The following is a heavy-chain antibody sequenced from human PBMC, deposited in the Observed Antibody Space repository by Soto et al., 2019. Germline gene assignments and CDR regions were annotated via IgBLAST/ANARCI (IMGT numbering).Heavy chain of an antibody. D-gene: IGHD4-17*01. CDR3: AYGDYGHYFDY. CDR1: GFTFSSYA. CDR2: ISGSGGST. J-gene: IGHJ4*02. Sequence: GESLKISCAASGFTFSSYAMSWVRQAPGKGLEWVSAISGSGGSTYYADSVKGRFTISRDNSKNTLYLQMNSLRAEDTAVYYCAYGDYGHYFDYWGQGTLVTVSS. V-gene: IGHV3-23*01.